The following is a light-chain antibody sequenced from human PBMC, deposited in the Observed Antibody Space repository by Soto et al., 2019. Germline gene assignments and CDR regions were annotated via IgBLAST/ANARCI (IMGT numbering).Light chain of an antibody. Sequence: EIVLTQSPGTLSLSPGERATLSCRASQSVSNNFLAWYQQKPGQAPRLLVYGASSRRTGIPDRFSGSGSGTDFTLTISRLEPEDFEVYYCQQYGGAPYTFGQGTKLEIK. J-gene: IGKJ2*01. V-gene: IGKV3-20*01. CDR1: QSVSNNF. CDR3: QQYGGAPYT. CDR2: GAS.